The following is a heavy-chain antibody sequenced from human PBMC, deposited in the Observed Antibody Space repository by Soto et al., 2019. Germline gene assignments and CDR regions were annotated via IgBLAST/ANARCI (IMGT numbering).Heavy chain of an antibody. CDR2: IYYSGRT. Sequence: SETLSLTCTVSGGSISSYYWSWIRQPPGKGLEWIGYIYYSGRTNYNPSLKSRVTISADTSKNQLSLKLRSVTAADTAVYYCGGANWNDEGWFDPWGQGTLVTVSS. J-gene: IGHJ5*02. V-gene: IGHV4-59*01. CDR3: GGANWNDEGWFDP. CDR1: GGSISSYY. D-gene: IGHD1-1*01.